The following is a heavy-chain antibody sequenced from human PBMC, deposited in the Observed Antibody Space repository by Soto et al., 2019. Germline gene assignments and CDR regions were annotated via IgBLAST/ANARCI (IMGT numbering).Heavy chain of an antibody. CDR3: VMVDNYVTPTPQDV. J-gene: IGHJ6*02. Sequence: QVQLVQSGDEVKKPGASVKVSCKASGYIFVNYGIAWVRQAPGQGLEWMGWISPYTGNTHSATKVQGRLTMTTDTSTSTAYIDLASQTSDDTAVYYCVMVDNYVTPTPQDVWGQGTTVTVSS. D-gene: IGHD3-16*01. CDR1: GYIFVNYG. V-gene: IGHV1-18*01. CDR2: ISPYTGNT.